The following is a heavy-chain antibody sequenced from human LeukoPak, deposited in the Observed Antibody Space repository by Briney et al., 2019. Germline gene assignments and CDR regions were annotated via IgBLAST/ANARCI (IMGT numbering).Heavy chain of an antibody. D-gene: IGHD5-18*01. V-gene: IGHV3-64*01. CDR1: GFTFSSYA. Sequence: GGSLRLSCAASGFTFSSYAMHWVRQAPGKGLAYVSAISSNGRSTYYANSVKGRFTISRDNSKNTLYLQTGSLRAEDMAVYYCARGRDTAMSEYFQPWGQGTLVTVSS. CDR3: ARGRDTAMSEYFQP. J-gene: IGHJ1*01. CDR2: ISSNGRST.